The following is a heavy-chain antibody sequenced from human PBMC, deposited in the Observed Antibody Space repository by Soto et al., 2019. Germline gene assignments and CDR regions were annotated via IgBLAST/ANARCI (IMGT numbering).Heavy chain of an antibody. D-gene: IGHD3-10*01. CDR3: AKRGSGSYFDY. V-gene: IGHV3-23*01. CDR2: ISGSGDST. J-gene: IGHJ4*02. Sequence: EVQLLESGGGLVQPGGSLRLPFAVSGFTFSSYAMRWVRQAPGKGLEWVSAISGSGDSTSHADSVKGRFTISRDNSKNTLYLQMNSLRAEDTAVYYCAKRGSGSYFDYWGQGTLVTVSS. CDR1: GFTFSSYA.